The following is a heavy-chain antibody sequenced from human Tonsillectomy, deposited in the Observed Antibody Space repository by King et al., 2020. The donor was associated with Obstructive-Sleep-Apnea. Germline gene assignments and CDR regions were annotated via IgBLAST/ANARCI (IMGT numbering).Heavy chain of an antibody. CDR1: DGSISSHY. CDR3: ARWGPQYCIGGSCYSYFDY. J-gene: IGHJ4*02. V-gene: IGHV4-59*08. Sequence: VQLQESGPGLVKPSETLSLICTVSDGSISSHYWSWIRQPPGKGLEWIGYIYYPGSTSYNPSLKNRVAMSVDTSKNQFSLKLTSVTAADTAVYYCARWGPQYCIGGSCYSYFDYWGQGTLVTVSS. D-gene: IGHD2-15*01. CDR2: IYYPGST.